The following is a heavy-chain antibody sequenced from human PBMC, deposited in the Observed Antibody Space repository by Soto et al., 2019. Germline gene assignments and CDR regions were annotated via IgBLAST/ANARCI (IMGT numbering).Heavy chain of an antibody. D-gene: IGHD3-10*01. V-gene: IGHV4-39*01. Sequence: SETLSLTCTVSGGSISSSSYYWGWIRQPPGKGLEWIGSIYYSGNTYYNPSLKSRVTISVDTAKNQFSLKLSSVTAADTAVYYCARQFYLGSGIYYNRPFDFWGQETLDTVPS. CDR1: GGSISSSSYY. CDR3: ARQFYLGSGIYYNRPFDF. CDR2: IYYSGNT. J-gene: IGHJ4*02.